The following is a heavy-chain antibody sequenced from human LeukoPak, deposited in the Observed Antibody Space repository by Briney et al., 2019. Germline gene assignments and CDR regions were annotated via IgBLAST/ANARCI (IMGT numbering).Heavy chain of an antibody. CDR2: IYYSGST. V-gene: IGHV4-30-4*01. Sequence: SETLSLTCTVSGGSISSGDYCWNWIRQPPGKGLEWIGYIYYSGSTYYNPSLKSRVTISVDTSKNQFSLKLSSVTAADTAVYYCARVLASLPPDYWGQGTLVTVSS. J-gene: IGHJ4*02. CDR1: GGSISSGDYC. D-gene: IGHD2-8*02. CDR3: ARVLASLPPDY.